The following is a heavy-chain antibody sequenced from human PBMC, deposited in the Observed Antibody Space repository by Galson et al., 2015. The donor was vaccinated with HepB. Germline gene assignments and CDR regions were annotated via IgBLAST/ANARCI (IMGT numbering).Heavy chain of an antibody. J-gene: IGHJ4*02. Sequence: ETLSLTCTVSGGSISSSSYYWGWIRQPPGKGLEWIGSIYYSGSTYYNPSLKSRVTISEDTSKNQFSLKLSSVTAADTAVYYCASTDLYYYGSGSFSKQNLNYYFDYWGQGTLVTVSS. CDR2: IYYSGST. D-gene: IGHD3-10*01. CDR3: ASTDLYYYGSGSFSKQNLNYYFDY. CDR1: GGSISSSSYY. V-gene: IGHV4-39*01.